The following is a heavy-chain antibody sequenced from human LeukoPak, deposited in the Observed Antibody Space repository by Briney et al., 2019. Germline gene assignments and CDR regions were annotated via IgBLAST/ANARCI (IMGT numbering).Heavy chain of an antibody. D-gene: IGHD3-3*01. V-gene: IGHV1-18*01. CDR3: ARENRYYDFWSGYYTGFDY. J-gene: IGHJ4*02. CDR2: ISAYNGNT. CDR1: GYTFTSYG. Sequence: ASVKVSCKASGYTFTSYGISWVRQAPGQGLEWMGWISAYNGNTNYAQKLQGRVTITADKSTSTAYMELSSLRSEDTAVYYCARENRYYDFWSGYYTGFDYWGQGTLVTVSS.